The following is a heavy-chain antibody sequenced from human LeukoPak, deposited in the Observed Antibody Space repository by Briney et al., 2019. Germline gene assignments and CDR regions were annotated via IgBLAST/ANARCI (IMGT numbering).Heavy chain of an antibody. J-gene: IGHJ6*03. Sequence: ASVKVSCKASGYTFTSYYMHWVRQAPGQGLAWMGIINPSGGSTSYAQKFQGRVTMTRDTSTSTVYMELSSLRSEDTAVYYCARDAEIKSSYYYMDVWGKGTTVTVSS. V-gene: IGHV1-46*01. CDR3: ARDAEIKSSYYYMDV. CDR2: INPSGGST. CDR1: GYTFTSYY.